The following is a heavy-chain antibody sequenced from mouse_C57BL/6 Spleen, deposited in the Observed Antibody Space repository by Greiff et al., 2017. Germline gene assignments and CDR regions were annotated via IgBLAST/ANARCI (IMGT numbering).Heavy chain of an antibody. CDR3: ARSRDYGGFAY. D-gene: IGHD1-1*01. J-gene: IGHJ3*01. V-gene: IGHV1-66*01. Sequence: QVQLQQSGPELVKPGASVKISCKASGYSFTSYYIHWVKQRPGQGLEWIGWICPGSGNTKYNEKFKGKATLTADTSSSTAYMQLSSLTSEDSAVYYCARSRDYGGFAYWGQGTLVTVSA. CDR1: GYSFTSYY. CDR2: ICPGSGNT.